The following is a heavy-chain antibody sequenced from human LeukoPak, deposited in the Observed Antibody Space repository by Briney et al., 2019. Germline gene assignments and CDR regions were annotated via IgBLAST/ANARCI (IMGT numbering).Heavy chain of an antibody. CDR2: INPKSGGT. V-gene: IGHV1-2*02. CDR1: GYTFTGYY. J-gene: IGHJ6*02. Sequence: ASVKVSCKASGYTFTGYYMHWVRQAPGQGLEWMGWINPKSGGTNYAQKFQGRVTMTRDTSISTAYMELSRLRSDDTAVYYCARDLLTATQYYGMDVWGQGTTVTASS. CDR3: ARDLLTATQYYGMDV. D-gene: IGHD2-15*01.